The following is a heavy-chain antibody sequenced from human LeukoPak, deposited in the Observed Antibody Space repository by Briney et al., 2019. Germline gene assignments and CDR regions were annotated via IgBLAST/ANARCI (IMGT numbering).Heavy chain of an antibody. D-gene: IGHD6-13*01. Sequence: ASETLSLTCAVYGGSFSGYYWSWIRQPPGKGLEWIGEINHSGSTNYNPSLKGRVTISVDTSKNQFSLKLSSVTAADTAVYYCARGVYIAAAQYAYWGQGTLVTVSS. V-gene: IGHV4-34*01. CDR3: ARGVYIAAAQYAY. CDR2: INHSGST. CDR1: GGSFSGYY. J-gene: IGHJ4*02.